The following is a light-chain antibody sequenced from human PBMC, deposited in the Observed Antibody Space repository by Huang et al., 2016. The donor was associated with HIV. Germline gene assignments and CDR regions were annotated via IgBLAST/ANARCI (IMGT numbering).Light chain of an antibody. Sequence: EIVLTQSPGTLSLSPGETATFSCRASQSLRDTYIAWYQQRPGQAPRLLIYGASSRATGIPDRFSGSVSGTDFTLTINRLEPQDFAVYFCLQYDRSPLTFGGGTKVEL. J-gene: IGKJ4*01. V-gene: IGKV3-20*01. CDR1: QSLRDTY. CDR2: GAS. CDR3: LQYDRSPLT.